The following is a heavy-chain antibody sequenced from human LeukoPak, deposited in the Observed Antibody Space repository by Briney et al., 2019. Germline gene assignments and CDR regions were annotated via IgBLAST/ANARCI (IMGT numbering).Heavy chain of an antibody. V-gene: IGHV3-30*18. J-gene: IGHJ4*02. Sequence: GGSLRLSCAASGSTFSSYGMHWVRQAPGKGLEWVAVISYDGSNKYYADSVKGRFTISRDNSKNTLYLQMNSLRAEDTAVYYCAKGRFDYWGQGTLVTVSS. CDR1: GSTFSSYG. CDR3: AKGRFDY. CDR2: ISYDGSNK.